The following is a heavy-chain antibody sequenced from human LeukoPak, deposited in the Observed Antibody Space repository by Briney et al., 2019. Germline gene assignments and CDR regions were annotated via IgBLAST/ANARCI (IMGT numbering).Heavy chain of an antibody. J-gene: IGHJ4*02. CDR3: AKHGGGWFLDY. Sequence: GGSLRLSCAASGFTFSSYWMHWVRQAPGKGLVWVSRLNSDASTTTYADSVKGRFTISRDNAKNTLYLQMNSLRAEDTAVYYCAKHGGGWFLDYWGQGTLVTVSS. CDR2: LNSDASTT. D-gene: IGHD2-15*01. CDR1: GFTFSSYW. V-gene: IGHV3-74*01.